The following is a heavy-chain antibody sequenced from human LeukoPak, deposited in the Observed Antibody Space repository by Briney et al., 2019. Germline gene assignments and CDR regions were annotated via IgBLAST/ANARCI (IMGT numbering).Heavy chain of an antibody. CDR3: ARSPAAEIPFDY. D-gene: IGHD2-15*01. Sequence: ASVKVSCKASGYTFTGYYMHWVRQAPGQGLEWMGWINPNSGGTNYAQKFQGRVTMTRDTSISTAYMELSRLRSDDTAVYYCARSPAAEIPFDYWGQGTLVTVSS. CDR1: GYTFTGYY. V-gene: IGHV1-2*02. J-gene: IGHJ4*02. CDR2: INPNSGGT.